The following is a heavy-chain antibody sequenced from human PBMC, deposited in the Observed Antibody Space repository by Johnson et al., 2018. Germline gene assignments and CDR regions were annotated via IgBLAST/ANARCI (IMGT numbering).Heavy chain of an antibody. CDR1: GGSISSYY. Sequence: QVQLVQSGPGLVKPSETLSLTCTVSGGSISSYYWSWIRQPPGKGLEWIGYIYYSGSTNYNPSLKSRVTISVDTSKNQSSLKLSSVTAADTAVYYCARDCRDGCGNGYYYYYMGVWGKGTTVTVSS. CDR2: IYYSGST. J-gene: IGHJ6*03. D-gene: IGHD4-23*01. V-gene: IGHV4-59*01. CDR3: ARDCRDGCGNGYYYYYMGV.